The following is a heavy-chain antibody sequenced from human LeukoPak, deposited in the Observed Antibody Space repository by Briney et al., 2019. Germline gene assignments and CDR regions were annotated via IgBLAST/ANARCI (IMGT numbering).Heavy chain of an antibody. V-gene: IGHV4-59*01. CDR3: AHSKRGGGYYINAFAV. Sequence: NPSETLSLTCTVSGASTSAYYWSWIRQPPGKGLEWVGYSYSGGNANYKPSLKSRVTISIDTSENQFSLRLTSVTAADTAVYFCAHSKRGGGYYINAFAVWGQGALVTISS. CDR2: SYSGGNA. CDR1: GASTSAYY. D-gene: IGHD1-26*01. J-gene: IGHJ3*01.